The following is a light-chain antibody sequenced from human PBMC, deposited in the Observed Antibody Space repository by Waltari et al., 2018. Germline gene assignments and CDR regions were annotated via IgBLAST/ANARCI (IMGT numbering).Light chain of an antibody. CDR1: QSVSSSY. Sequence: IVLTQSPGTLSLSPCERATLPCRASQSVSSSYLAWYQQKPGQAPRLLIYGASSRATGIPDRFSGSGSGTDFTLTISRLEPEDFAVYYCQQYGSSPLTFGGGTKVEIK. CDR2: GAS. CDR3: QQYGSSPLT. J-gene: IGKJ4*01. V-gene: IGKV3-20*01.